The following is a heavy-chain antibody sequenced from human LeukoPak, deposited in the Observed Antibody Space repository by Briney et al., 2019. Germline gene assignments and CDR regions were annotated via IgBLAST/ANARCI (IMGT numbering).Heavy chain of an antibody. D-gene: IGHD6-6*01. CDR2: INHSGST. CDR1: GGSFSGYY. J-gene: IGHJ6*03. CDR3: ARAVVAARLYYYYYYMDV. V-gene: IGHV4-34*01. Sequence: SETLSLTCAVYGGSFSGYYWSWIRQPPGKGLEWIGEINHSGSTNYNPSLKSRVTISVDTSKNQFSLKLSSVTAADTAVYYCARAVVAARLYYYYYYMDVWGKGTTVTVSS.